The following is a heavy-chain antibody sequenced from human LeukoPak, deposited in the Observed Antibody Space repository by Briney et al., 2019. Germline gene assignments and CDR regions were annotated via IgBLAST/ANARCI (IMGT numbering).Heavy chain of an antibody. CDR2: ISDNSYWI. CDR1: GFTFSSYS. Sequence: GGSLRLSCAASGFTFSSYSMSWVRQAPGKGLEWVSSISDNSYWIYYAASVEGRFIISRDNAKNSLYLQMNSLRAEDTAVYYCAKPYSGYYFDYWGQGTLVTVSS. V-gene: IGHV3-21*01. J-gene: IGHJ4*02. CDR3: AKPYSGYYFDY. D-gene: IGHD1-26*01.